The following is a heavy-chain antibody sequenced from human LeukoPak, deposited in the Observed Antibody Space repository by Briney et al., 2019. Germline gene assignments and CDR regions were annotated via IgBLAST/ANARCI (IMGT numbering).Heavy chain of an antibody. D-gene: IGHD3-22*01. J-gene: IGHJ5*02. CDR3: AREPYFYDSSGYFFWFDP. V-gene: IGHV3-7*01. Sequence: PGGSLRLSCADSGFTFSRFWMSWVRQAPGKGLEWVANIKEDGSEKYYVDSVKGRFTISRDNAKNSLYLQMNSLRVEDTAVYYCAREPYFYDSSGYFFWFDPWGQGTLVTVSS. CDR1: GFTFSRFW. CDR2: IKEDGSEK.